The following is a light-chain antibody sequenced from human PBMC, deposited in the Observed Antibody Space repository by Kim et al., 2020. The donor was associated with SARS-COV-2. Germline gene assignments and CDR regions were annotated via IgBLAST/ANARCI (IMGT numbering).Light chain of an antibody. CDR3: QTWDSSSVI. CDR2: QDT. Sequence: SYELTQPPSVSVSPGQTASITCSGDKLEDKYVCWYQQKAGQSPVLLIYQDTKWPSGIPERFSGSNSGNTATLTIGGTQAMDEADYYCQTWDSSSVIFGGGTQLTVL. J-gene: IGLJ2*01. V-gene: IGLV3-1*01. CDR1: KLEDKY.